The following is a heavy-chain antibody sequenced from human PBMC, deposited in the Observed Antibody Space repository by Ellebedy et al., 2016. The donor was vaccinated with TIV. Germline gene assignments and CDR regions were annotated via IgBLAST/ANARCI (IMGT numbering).Heavy chain of an antibody. Sequence: GGSLRLSCAASGFTFSRYWMHWVRQAPGQGLVWVSRINSDGSNPTYADSVKGRFTISRDNPKNSLYLQMNSLETEDTALYYCVRGFHSFDIWGQGTMVTVSS. CDR3: VRGFHSFDI. CDR1: GFTFSRYW. CDR2: INSDGSNP. V-gene: IGHV3-74*03. D-gene: IGHD2-21*01. J-gene: IGHJ3*02.